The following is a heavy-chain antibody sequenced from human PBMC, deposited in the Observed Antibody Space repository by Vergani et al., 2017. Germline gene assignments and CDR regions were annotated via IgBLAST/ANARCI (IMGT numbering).Heavy chain of an antibody. D-gene: IGHD6-13*01. CDR2: IYTSGTT. CDR1: GVSIGSNSYY. CDR3: ARGSSSRGYYYYFYMDV. J-gene: IGHJ6*03. Sequence: QLQLQESGPGLVKPSETLSLTCTVSGVSIGSNSYYWGWIRQPPGKGLEWIGRIYTSGTTYYNPSLKSRVTMSVDTSKNQFSLRLNSVTAADTAVYYCARGSSSRGYYYYFYMDVWGKGTTVTVSS. V-gene: IGHV4-39*07.